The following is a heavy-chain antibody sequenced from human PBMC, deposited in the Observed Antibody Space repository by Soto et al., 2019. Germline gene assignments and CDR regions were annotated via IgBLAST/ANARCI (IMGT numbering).Heavy chain of an antibody. CDR3: ARALGYYYDSSGYYAFYYGMDV. V-gene: IGHV1-2*02. CDR2: INPNSGGT. CDR1: GYTFTGYY. J-gene: IGHJ6*02. Sequence: ASVKVSCKASGYTFTGYYMHWVRQAPGQGLEWMGWINPNSGGTNYAQKFQGRVTMTRDTSISTAYMELSRLRSDDTAVYYCARALGYYYDSSGYYAFYYGMDVWGHGTTVTVSS. D-gene: IGHD3-22*01.